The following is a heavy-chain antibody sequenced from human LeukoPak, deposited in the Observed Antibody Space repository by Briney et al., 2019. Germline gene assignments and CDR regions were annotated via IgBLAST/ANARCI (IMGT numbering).Heavy chain of an antibody. V-gene: IGHV3-23*01. J-gene: IGHJ6*02. CDR2: ISGSGGST. CDR3: AKAARGYYYYYGMDV. D-gene: IGHD2-15*01. Sequence: GGSLRLSCAASGFTFSTYAMSWVRQAPGKGLEWVSGISGSGGSTYYADSVKGRFTISRDNAKNSLYLQMNSLRAEDTAVYYCAKAARGYYYYYGMDVWGQGTTVTVSS. CDR1: GFTFSTYA.